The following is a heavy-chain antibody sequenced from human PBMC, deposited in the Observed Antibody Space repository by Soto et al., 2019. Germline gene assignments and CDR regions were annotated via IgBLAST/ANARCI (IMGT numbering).Heavy chain of an antibody. V-gene: IGHV3-48*02. J-gene: IGHJ6*02. CDR1: CFPVIIYI. CDR3: ARILLGYCSGGSCYSNYYYYGMDV. CDR2: ISSSSSTI. D-gene: IGHD2-15*01. Sequence: GSLRLSCSASCFPVIIYIINCVRQAPGKGLEWVSYISSSSSTIYYADSVKGRFTISRDNAKNSLYLQMNSLRDEDTAVYYCARILLGYCSGGSCYSNYYYYGMDVWGQGTTVTVSS.